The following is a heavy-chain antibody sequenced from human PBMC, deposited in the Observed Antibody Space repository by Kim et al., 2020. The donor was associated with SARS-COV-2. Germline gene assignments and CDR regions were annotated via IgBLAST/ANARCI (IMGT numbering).Heavy chain of an antibody. CDR3: ARVGPGWDILTGYLWYFDY. D-gene: IGHD3-9*01. J-gene: IGHJ4*02. Sequence: SETLSLTCTVSGSSISSGYYWGWIRQPPGKGLEWIGSIYHSGSTYYNPSLKSRVTISVDTSKNQFSLKLSSVTAADTAVYYCARVGPGWDILTGYLWYFDYWGQGTLVTVSS. CDR2: IYHSGST. V-gene: IGHV4-38-2*02. CDR1: GSSISSGYY.